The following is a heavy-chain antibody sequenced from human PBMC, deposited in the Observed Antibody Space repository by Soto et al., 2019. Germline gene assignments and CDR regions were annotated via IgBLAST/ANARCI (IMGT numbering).Heavy chain of an antibody. D-gene: IGHD3-22*01. CDR1: GGSISSYY. CDR2: IYTSGST. J-gene: IGHJ5*02. CDR3: ARDLSMIVVGTGTGWFDP. Sequence: QVQLQESGPGLVKPSETLSLTCTVSGGSISSYYWRWIRQPAGKGLEWIGRIYTSGSTNYNPSLKSRVTMSVDTSKNQFSLKLSSVTAADTAVYYCARDLSMIVVGTGTGWFDPWGQGTLVTVSS. V-gene: IGHV4-4*07.